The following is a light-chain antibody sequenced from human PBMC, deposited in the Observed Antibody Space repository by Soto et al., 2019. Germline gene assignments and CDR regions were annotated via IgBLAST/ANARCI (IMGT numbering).Light chain of an antibody. CDR3: QQYGSSGT. V-gene: IGKV3-20*01. J-gene: IGKJ1*01. CDR2: GAS. Sequence: EVGLTQSPGTLSLSQGERATLSCRASQSVSSSYLAWYQQKPGQAPRLLIYGASSRATGIPDRFSGSGSGTDFTLTISRLEPEDFAVYYCQQYGSSGTFGQGTKVDIK. CDR1: QSVSSSY.